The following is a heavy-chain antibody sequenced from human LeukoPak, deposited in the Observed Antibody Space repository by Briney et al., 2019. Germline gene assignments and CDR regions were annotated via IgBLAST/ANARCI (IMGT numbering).Heavy chain of an antibody. CDR1: GYTFIGYY. J-gene: IGHJ3*02. Sequence: ASVKVSCKASGYTFIGYYMHWVRQAPGQGLEWMGIINPSGGSTSYAQKFQGRVTMTRDTSTSTVYMELSSLRSEDTAVYYCAGSYGDYVPPYNDAFDIWGQGTMVTVSS. D-gene: IGHD4-17*01. CDR3: AGSYGDYVPPYNDAFDI. V-gene: IGHV1-46*01. CDR2: INPSGGST.